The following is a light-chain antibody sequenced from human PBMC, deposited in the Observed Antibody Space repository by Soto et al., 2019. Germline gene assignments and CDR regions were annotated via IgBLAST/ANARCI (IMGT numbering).Light chain of an antibody. CDR2: AAF. Sequence: DIQLTQSPSFLSASVGGRVTITCRASQDIKNYLAWYQQKPGKAPNLLIYAAFTLQSGVPSRFSGSGSGTEFTLTISSLQPEDFATYYCLQDHDDSWTFGQGTKVDIK. CDR3: LQDHDDSWT. J-gene: IGKJ1*01. V-gene: IGKV1-9*01. CDR1: QDIKNY.